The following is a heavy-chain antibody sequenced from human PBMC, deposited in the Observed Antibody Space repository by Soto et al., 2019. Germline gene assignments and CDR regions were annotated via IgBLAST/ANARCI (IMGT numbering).Heavy chain of an antibody. CDR1: GYTFTSYG. V-gene: IGHV1-18*01. J-gene: IGHJ3*02. D-gene: IGHD3-16*02. CDR3: ARDEEAWGSYRPHAFDI. Sequence: ASVKVSCKASGYTFTSYGISWVRQAPGQGLEWMGWISAYNGNTNYAQKLQGRVTMTTDTSTSTAYMELRSLRSDDTAVYYCARDEEAWGSYRPHAFDIWGQGTMVTVSS. CDR2: ISAYNGNT.